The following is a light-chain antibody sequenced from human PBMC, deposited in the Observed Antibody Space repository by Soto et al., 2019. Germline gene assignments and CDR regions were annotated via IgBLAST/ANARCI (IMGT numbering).Light chain of an antibody. CDR1: SSNIGGYNV. Sequence: LTQPASVSGSPGQSITISCSGTSSNIGGYNVVSWYQQHPGKAPKVIVYERIKRPSGVSDRFSGSTSGSTASLTISGLQAEDEAEYYCCSYVGATTYVFGSGTQVTVL. J-gene: IGLJ1*01. CDR3: CSYVGATTYV. V-gene: IGLV2-23*01. CDR2: ERI.